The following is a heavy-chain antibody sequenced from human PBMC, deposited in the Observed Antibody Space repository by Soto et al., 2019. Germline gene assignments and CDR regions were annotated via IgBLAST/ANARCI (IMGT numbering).Heavy chain of an antibody. J-gene: IGHJ4*02. Sequence: PGGSLRLSCAGSGVTFRGYAVHWVRQTPGKGLEGVTVISDDGSKTYYADSVKGRFSVSRDDSTNMVFLQMSSLRSEDTAVYHCARAYQLTYYFDDWGPGTPVTVSS. D-gene: IGHD3-9*01. CDR1: GVTFRGYA. CDR2: ISDDGSKT. V-gene: IGHV3-30*14. CDR3: ARAYQLTYYFDD.